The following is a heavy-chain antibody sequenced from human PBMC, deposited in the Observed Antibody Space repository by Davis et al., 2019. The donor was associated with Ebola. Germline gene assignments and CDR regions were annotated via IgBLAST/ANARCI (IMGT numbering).Heavy chain of an antibody. CDR2: IRPDGTPH. CDR1: GFTFRCFW. Sequence: GESLKISCAASGFTFRCFWMMWLRQAPAKGLECVANIRPDGTPHQYVDSVKGRFIIPRDNAENSLYLQMNSLTVEYMAVYHCARDGLTHARDHWGQGTLVIVSS. CDR3: ARDGLTHARDH. D-gene: IGHD2-2*01. J-gene: IGHJ4*02. V-gene: IGHV3-7*01.